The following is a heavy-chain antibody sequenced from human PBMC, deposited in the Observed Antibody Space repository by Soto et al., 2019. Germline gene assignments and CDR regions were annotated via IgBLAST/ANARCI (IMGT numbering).Heavy chain of an antibody. CDR3: ARLGSYGYPHDENPRDLDY. J-gene: IGHJ4*02. Sequence: GGSLRLSCAASGSTVSNNYMSWVRQAPGKGLEWVSLIYSGGSTYYADFVKGRFTISRDNSKNTLYLQMNSLRAEDTAVYYCARLGSYGYPHDENPRDLDYWGQGTLVTVSS. D-gene: IGHD5-18*01. CDR2: IYSGGST. V-gene: IGHV3-66*01. CDR1: GSTVSNNY.